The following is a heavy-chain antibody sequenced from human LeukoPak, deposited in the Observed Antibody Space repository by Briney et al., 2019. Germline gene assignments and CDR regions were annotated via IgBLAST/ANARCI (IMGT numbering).Heavy chain of an antibody. CDR3: TRPNYYGSGSYWMYNWFDP. V-gene: IGHV4-59*01. Sequence: KPSETLSLTCTVSGDSISSYYWSWIRQPPGKGLEWIGYIYYSGSTNYNPSLKSRVTISVDTSKNQFSLKLSSMTAADTAVYYCTRPNYYGSGSYWMYNWFDPWGQGTLVTVSS. D-gene: IGHD3-10*01. CDR2: IYYSGST. CDR1: GDSISSYY. J-gene: IGHJ5*02.